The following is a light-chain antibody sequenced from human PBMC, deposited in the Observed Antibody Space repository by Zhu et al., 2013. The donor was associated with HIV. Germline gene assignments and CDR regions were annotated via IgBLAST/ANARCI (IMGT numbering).Light chain of an antibody. CDR1: QTVTTF. V-gene: IGKV1-39*01. Sequence: DIQMTQSPSSLFASVGDRVTLTCRASQTVTTFLNWYQQRLGTAPALLIHRASTLQTGVPSRFSGSGSDTHFTLTINDLQPEDFATYYCQQTFGTPWTFGQGTQVEL. J-gene: IGKJ1*01. CDR3: QQTFGTPWT. CDR2: RAS.